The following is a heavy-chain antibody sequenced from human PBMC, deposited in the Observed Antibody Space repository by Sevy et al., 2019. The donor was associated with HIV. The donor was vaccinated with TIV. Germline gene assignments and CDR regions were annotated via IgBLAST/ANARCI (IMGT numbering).Heavy chain of an antibody. J-gene: IGHJ4*01. CDR3: ASDSVTGYYGPTPLDF. V-gene: IGHV1-18*01. CDR1: GYTFSRHG. D-gene: IGHD3-9*01. CDR2: ISPYNGNT. Sequence: ASVKVSCKASGYTFSRHGFSWVRQAPGQGLEWVGWISPYNGNTNYAKKFHDRVTMTTATSTSTAYMELRTLRSDDTAVYYGASDSVTGYYGPTPLDFWGHGTLVTVSS.